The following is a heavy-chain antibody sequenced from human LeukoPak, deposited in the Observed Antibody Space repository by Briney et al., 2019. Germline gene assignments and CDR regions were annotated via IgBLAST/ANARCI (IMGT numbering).Heavy chain of an antibody. D-gene: IGHD3-3*01. CDR1: GFTFDDYA. J-gene: IGHJ6*03. V-gene: IGHV3-23*01. CDR2: FSDSNART. Sequence: GGSLRLSCAASGFTFDDYAMSRVRPAPGKGLEWVSSFSDSNARTYYADSVKGRFTVSRDNSKNTLYLQMNSLRSEDTAVYYCAKGHTTIFGVVIRNHYYMDVWGKGTTVTVSS. CDR3: AKGHTTIFGVVIRNHYYMDV.